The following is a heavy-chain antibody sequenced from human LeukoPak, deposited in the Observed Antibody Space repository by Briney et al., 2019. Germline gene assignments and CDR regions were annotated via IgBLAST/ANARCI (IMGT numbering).Heavy chain of an antibody. CDR3: ARRGIAAARRRAFDY. CDR1: GFTFSSYS. V-gene: IGHV3-21*01. Sequence: PGGSLRLSCAASGFTFSSYSMNWVRQAPGKGLEWVSSISSSSSYIYYADSVKGRFTISRDNAKNSLYLQMNSLRAEDTAVYYCARRGIAAARRRAFDYWGQGTLVTVSS. CDR2: ISSSSSYI. J-gene: IGHJ4*02. D-gene: IGHD6-13*01.